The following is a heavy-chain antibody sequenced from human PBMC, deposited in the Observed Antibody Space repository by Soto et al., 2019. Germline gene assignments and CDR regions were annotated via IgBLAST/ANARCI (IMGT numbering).Heavy chain of an antibody. D-gene: IGHD1-7*01. CDR1: GFTFSSYG. CDR2: IWYDGSNK. CDR3: ARGYNWNYDWFDR. V-gene: IGHV3-33*01. Sequence: GGSLRLSCAASGFTFSSYGMHWVRQAPGKGLEWVEVIWYDGSNKYYADSVKGRFTISRDNSKNTLYLQMNSLRAEETAVYYCARGYNWNYDWFDRWGQGTLVTVSS. J-gene: IGHJ5*02.